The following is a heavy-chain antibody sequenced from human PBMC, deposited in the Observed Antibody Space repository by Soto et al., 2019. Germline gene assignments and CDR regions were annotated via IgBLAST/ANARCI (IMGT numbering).Heavy chain of an antibody. CDR2: INSDGSRT. V-gene: IGHV3-74*01. CDR3: ARVLTGSWNCFDP. Sequence: EVQLVESGGGLVQPGESLRLSSAASGFTFSSYWMHWVRQAPGKGLVWVSRINSDGSRTNYADSVKGRFTVSRDNAKNTQYLQMNSLRAEDTAVYYCARVLTGSWNCFDPWGQGTLVTVSS. J-gene: IGHJ5*02. D-gene: IGHD6-13*01. CDR1: GFTFSSYW.